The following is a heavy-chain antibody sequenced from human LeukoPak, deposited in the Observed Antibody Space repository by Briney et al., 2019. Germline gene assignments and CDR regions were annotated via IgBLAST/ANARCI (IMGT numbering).Heavy chain of an antibody. Sequence: PSETLSLTCTVSGGSISSYYWSWIRQPPGKGLEWIGYIYYSGSTNYNPSLKSRVTISVDTSKNQFSLKLSSVTAADTAVYYCATSPDYDSPDYWGQGILVTVSS. CDR3: ATSPDYDSPDY. CDR1: GGSISSYY. J-gene: IGHJ4*02. D-gene: IGHD3-3*01. V-gene: IGHV4-59*08. CDR2: IYYSGST.